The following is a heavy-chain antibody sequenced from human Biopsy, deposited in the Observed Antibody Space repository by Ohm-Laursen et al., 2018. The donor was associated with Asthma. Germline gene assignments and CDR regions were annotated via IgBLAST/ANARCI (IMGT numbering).Heavy chain of an antibody. CDR2: LIPVLGTP. J-gene: IGHJ6*02. V-gene: IGHV1-69*01. CDR1: GDSFSNYA. D-gene: IGHD5-12*01. Sequence: SSVKVSCKVSGDSFSNYAISWVRQTPGQGLEWMGGLIPVLGTPDHAQMFEGRVTITADESTSTAYMELSSLSSEDTAVYYCARGYSGSDRIVYYYSGLEVWGQGTTVTVSS. CDR3: ARGYSGSDRIVYYYSGLEV.